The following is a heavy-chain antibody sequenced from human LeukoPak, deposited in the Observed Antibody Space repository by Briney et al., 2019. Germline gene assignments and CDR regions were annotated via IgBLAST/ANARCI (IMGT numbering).Heavy chain of an antibody. Sequence: PGGSLRLSCAASGFTFSSYSMNWVRQAPGKGLEWVSYISSSSSTIYYADSVKGRFTISRDNAKNSLYLQMNSLRAEDTAVYYCARDGGPITMVRGVTPHQFDYWGQGTLVTVSS. J-gene: IGHJ4*02. CDR2: ISSSSSTI. D-gene: IGHD3-10*01. CDR3: ARDGGPITMVRGVTPHQFDY. V-gene: IGHV3-48*01. CDR1: GFTFSSYS.